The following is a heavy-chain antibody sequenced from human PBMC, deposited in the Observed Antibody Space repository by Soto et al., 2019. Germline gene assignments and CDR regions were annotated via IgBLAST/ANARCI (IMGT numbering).Heavy chain of an antibody. V-gene: IGHV4-30-2*01. CDR1: GGSISSGGYS. Sequence: SATLSLSCTVSGGSISSGGYSWSWIRQPPGKGLEWIGYIYHSGSTYYNPSLKSRVTISVDRSKNQFSLKLSSVTAADTAVYYCARGSSGYDVSFDYWGQGTLVTVSS. CDR3: ARGSSGYDVSFDY. CDR2: IYHSGST. J-gene: IGHJ4*02. D-gene: IGHD5-12*01.